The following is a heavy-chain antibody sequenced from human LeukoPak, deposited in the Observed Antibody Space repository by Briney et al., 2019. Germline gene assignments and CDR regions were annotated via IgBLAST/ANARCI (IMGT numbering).Heavy chain of an antibody. CDR2: ISYDGSNK. CDR1: GFTFSSYG. Sequence: GGSLRLSCAASGFTFSSYGMPWVRQAPGKGLEWVAVISYDGSNKYYADSVKGRFTISRDNSKNTLYLQMNSLRAEDTAVYYCARDMAPTSYYYYYGMDVWGQGTTVTVSS. CDR3: ARDMAPTSYYYYYGMDV. D-gene: IGHD3-10*01. J-gene: IGHJ6*02. V-gene: IGHV3-30*19.